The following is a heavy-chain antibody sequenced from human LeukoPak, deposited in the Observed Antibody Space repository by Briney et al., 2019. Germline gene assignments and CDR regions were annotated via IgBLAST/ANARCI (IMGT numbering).Heavy chain of an antibody. J-gene: IGHJ3*02. Sequence: SETLSLTCTVSGGSISSYYWSWIRQPPGKGLEWIEYIYYSGSTNYNPSLKSRVTISVDTSKNQFSLKLSSVTAADTAVYYCARNNWNDEGAFDIWGQGTMVTVSS. CDR1: GGSISSYY. CDR2: IYYSGST. D-gene: IGHD1-20*01. V-gene: IGHV4-59*01. CDR3: ARNNWNDEGAFDI.